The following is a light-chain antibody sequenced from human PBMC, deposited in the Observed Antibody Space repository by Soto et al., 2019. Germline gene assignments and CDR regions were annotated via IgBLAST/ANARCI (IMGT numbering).Light chain of an antibody. CDR1: QSVSSY. Sequence: EIVLTQSPATLSLSPGERATLSCRASQSVSSYLAGYQQKPGQAPRLLIYDASNRATGIPARFSGSGSGTDYTLTISSLEPEAFAVYYCQKRSNWPPITFGQGTRLEIK. J-gene: IGKJ5*01. CDR2: DAS. CDR3: QKRSNWPPIT. V-gene: IGKV3-11*01.